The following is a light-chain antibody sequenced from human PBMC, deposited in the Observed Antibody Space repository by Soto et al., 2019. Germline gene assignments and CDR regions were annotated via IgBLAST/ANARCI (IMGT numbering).Light chain of an antibody. CDR3: QQYNNSPRGT. Sequence: EIVMTQSPATLSVSPGERATLSCRASQSVSSNLAWYQQKPGQAPRLLIYGASTRATGIPARFSGSGSGTEFTLTISSLQSEDYVVHYCQQYNNSPRGTFGQGTKVDNK. V-gene: IGKV3-15*01. CDR1: QSVSSN. J-gene: IGKJ1*01. CDR2: GAS.